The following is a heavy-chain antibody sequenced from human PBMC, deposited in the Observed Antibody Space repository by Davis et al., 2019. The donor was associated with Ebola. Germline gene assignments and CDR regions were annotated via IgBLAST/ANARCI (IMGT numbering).Heavy chain of an antibody. CDR3: AKDTSNVWFDV. Sequence: GGSLRLSCTASGFAFSSFAISWVRQAPGKGLEWLSAISATETSTWYADFVKGRFTISRDNSKNTLHLQMNSLRVEDTAIYYCAKDTSNVWFDVWGQGTMVTVSS. J-gene: IGHJ3*01. D-gene: IGHD6-19*01. CDR1: GFAFSSFA. V-gene: IGHV3-23*01. CDR2: ISATETST.